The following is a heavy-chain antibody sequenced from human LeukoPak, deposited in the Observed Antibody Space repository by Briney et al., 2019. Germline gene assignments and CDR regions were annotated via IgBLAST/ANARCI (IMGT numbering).Heavy chain of an antibody. Sequence: PRGSLRLSCEASGFTFQDYYMSWIRQAPGKGLEWVGRIKSNLDGGTTDFAAPVKGRFSISRDDLARTLYLQMNNLKADDTGVYYCTTDFSHFDFSSGYYSYWGQGSLVTVSS. CDR1: GFTFQDYY. CDR2: IKSNLDGGTT. V-gene: IGHV3-15*05. D-gene: IGHD3-3*01. J-gene: IGHJ4*02. CDR3: TTDFSHFDFSSGYYSY.